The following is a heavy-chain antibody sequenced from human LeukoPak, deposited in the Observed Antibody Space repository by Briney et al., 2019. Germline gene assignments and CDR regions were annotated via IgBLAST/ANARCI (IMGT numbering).Heavy chain of an antibody. CDR1: GFTFSSYW. Sequence: GGSLRLSCAASGFTFSSYWMSWVRQAPGKGLEWVANIKQDGSEKYYVDSVKGRFRISRDNSNNILYLQMNSLRTEDTAAYYCAKDRCSNGIGCYYYYMEVWGKGTTVTISS. CDR3: AKDRCSNGIGCYYYYMEV. J-gene: IGHJ6*03. CDR2: IKQDGSEK. D-gene: IGHD2-8*01. V-gene: IGHV3-7*01.